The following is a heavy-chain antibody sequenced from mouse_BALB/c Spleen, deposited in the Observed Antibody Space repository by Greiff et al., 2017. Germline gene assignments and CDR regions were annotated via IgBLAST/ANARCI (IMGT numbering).Heavy chain of an antibody. J-gene: IGHJ4*01. CDR2: INPYNGAT. CDR3: ARGDYAMDY. V-gene: IGHV1-31*01. CDR1: GYSFTGYY. Sequence: DVKLVESGPELVKPGASVKISCKASGYSFTGYYMHWVKQSHVKSLEWIGRINPYNGATSYNQNFKDKASLTVDKSSSTAYMELHSLTSEDSAVYYCARGDYAMDYWGQGTSVTVSS.